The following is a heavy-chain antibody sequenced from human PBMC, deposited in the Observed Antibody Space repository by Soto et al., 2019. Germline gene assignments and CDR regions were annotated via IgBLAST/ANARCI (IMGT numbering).Heavy chain of an antibody. V-gene: IGHV3-15*07. CDR2: IKSKADGGTT. Sequence: GGSLSLSCAASGFLFSNAWINWVRQAPGKGLEWVGRIKSKADGGTTDFAAPVKGRFAISRDDSKNMMYMEMSSLRTEDTAVYYCTTDSYINMPIVRSDYWGHGTLVTVSS. D-gene: IGHD2-2*01. CDR1: GFLFSNAW. CDR3: TTDSYINMPIVRSDY. J-gene: IGHJ4*01.